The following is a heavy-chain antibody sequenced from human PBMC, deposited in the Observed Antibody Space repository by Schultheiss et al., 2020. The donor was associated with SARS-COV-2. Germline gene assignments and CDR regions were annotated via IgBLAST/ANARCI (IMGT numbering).Heavy chain of an antibody. CDR2: ISSSGTYI. J-gene: IGHJ4*02. V-gene: IGHV3-21*01. CDR3: ARIASGNYNYYFEY. CDR1: GFTFSTYS. Sequence: GESLKISCAASGFTFSTYSMNWVRQAPGKGLEWVSAISSSGTYIYYADSVKGRFTISRDNARNSLYLQMNTLRAEDTAVYYCARIASGNYNYYFEYWGQGTLVTVSS. D-gene: IGHD1-1*01.